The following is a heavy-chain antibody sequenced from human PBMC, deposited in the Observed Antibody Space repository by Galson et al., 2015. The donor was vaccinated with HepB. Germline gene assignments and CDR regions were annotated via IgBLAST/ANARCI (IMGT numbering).Heavy chain of an antibody. CDR1: GFTFSSYW. CDR2: IKQDGSEK. J-gene: IGHJ4*02. V-gene: IGHV3-7*03. CDR3: ARGGILTGYYYFDY. Sequence: SLRLSCAASGFTFSSYWMSWVRQAPGKGLEWVANIKQDGSEKYYVDSVKGRFTISRDNAKNSLYLQMNSLRAEDTAVYYCARGGILTGYYYFDYWGQGTLVTVSS. D-gene: IGHD3-9*01.